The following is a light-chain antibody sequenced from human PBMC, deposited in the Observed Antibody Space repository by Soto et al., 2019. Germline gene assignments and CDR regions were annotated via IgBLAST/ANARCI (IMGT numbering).Light chain of an antibody. CDR2: DTS. J-gene: IGLJ2*01. Sequence: QAVVTQEPSLTVSPGWTVTLTCGSSTGAVTSGHYPFWFQQKPGQAPRTLIYDTSNKHSWTPARFSGSLLGGKAALTLSGAQPEDEADYYCLIAYSGVVVFGGGTQLTVL. CDR3: LIAYSGVVV. V-gene: IGLV7-46*01. CDR1: TGAVTSGHY.